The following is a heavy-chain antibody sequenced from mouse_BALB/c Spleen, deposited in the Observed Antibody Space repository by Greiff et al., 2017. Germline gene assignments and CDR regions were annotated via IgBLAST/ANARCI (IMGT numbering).Heavy chain of an antibody. Sequence: QVQLQQSGPELVKPGASVRISCKASGYTFTSYYIHWVKQRPGQGLEWIGWIYPGNVNTKYNEKFKGKATLTADKSSNTAYMQLSSLTSEDSAVYFCARGGYTAWFAYWGQGTLVTVSA. D-gene: IGHD2-2*01. V-gene: IGHV1S56*01. CDR1: GYTFTSYY. CDR2: IYPGNVNT. CDR3: ARGGYTAWFAY. J-gene: IGHJ3*01.